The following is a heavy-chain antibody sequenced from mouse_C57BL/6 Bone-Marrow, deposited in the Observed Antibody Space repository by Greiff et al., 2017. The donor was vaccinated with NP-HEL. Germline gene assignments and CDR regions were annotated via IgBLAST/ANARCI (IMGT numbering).Heavy chain of an antibody. CDR2: ISYDGSN. CDR3: ARDNYGSRSYWYFDV. Sequence: EVKLQESGPGLVKPSQSLSLTCSVTGYSITSGYYWNWIRQFPGNKLEWMGYISYDGSNNYNPSLKNRISITRDTSKNQFFLKLNSVTTEDTATYYCARDNYGSRSYWYFDVWGTGTTVTVSS. CDR1: GYSITSGYY. V-gene: IGHV3-6*01. J-gene: IGHJ1*03. D-gene: IGHD1-1*01.